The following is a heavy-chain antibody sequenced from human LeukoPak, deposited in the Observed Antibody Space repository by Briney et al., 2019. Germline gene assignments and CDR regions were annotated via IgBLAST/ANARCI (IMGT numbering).Heavy chain of an antibody. J-gene: IGHJ6*03. V-gene: IGHV1-18*01. CDR1: GYTFTSYG. D-gene: IGHD4-17*01. Sequence: GASVKVSCKASGYTFTSYGISWVRQAPGQGLEWMGWISAYNGNTNYAQKLQGRVTMTTDTSTSTAYMELRSLRSDDTAVYYCARVGSGGYGAQPYYYYYMNVWGKGTTVTVSS. CDR2: ISAYNGNT. CDR3: ARVGSGGYGAQPYYYYYMNV.